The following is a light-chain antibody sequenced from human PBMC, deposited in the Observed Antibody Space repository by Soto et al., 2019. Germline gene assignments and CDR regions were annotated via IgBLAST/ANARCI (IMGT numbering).Light chain of an antibody. CDR2: DAS. Sequence: DIQMTQSPSTLSASVGDRLPITCLASQSISSWLAWYQEKPGKAPKLLIYDASSLESGVPSTFSGSGSETGFTLTISSLQPDDFATYYCQQYNSYWTFGQGTKVDI. J-gene: IGKJ1*01. CDR1: QSISSW. CDR3: QQYNSYWT. V-gene: IGKV1-5*01.